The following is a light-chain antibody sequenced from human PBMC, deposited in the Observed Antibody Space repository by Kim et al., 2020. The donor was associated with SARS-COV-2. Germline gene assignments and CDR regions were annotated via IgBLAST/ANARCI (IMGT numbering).Light chain of an antibody. J-gene: IGKJ1*01. CDR3: QRLGNSPKT. Sequence: EVVLTQSPGTLSLSPGERATLSCRASQTVSGNYLDWYQQKRGQAPRLLIYSASTRATGIPDRFSGSACGTDFTLTINRLEPEDFAVYYCQRLGNSPKTFGQGTKVDIK. CDR2: SAS. V-gene: IGKV3-20*01. CDR1: QTVSGNY.